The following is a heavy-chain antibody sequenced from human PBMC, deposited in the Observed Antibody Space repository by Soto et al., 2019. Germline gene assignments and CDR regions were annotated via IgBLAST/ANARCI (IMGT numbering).Heavy chain of an antibody. D-gene: IGHD6-13*01. CDR3: HMDQLVRGDFRFGP. CDR1: GGSISSSSYY. CDR2: IYYSGST. J-gene: IGHJ5*02. V-gene: IGHV4-39*01. Sequence: PSETLSLTCTVSGGSISSSSYYWGWIRQPPGKGLEWIGSIYYSGSTYYNPSLKSRVTISVDTSKNQFSLKLSSVTAADTAVYYCHMDQLVRGDFRFGPCGQGTLVT.